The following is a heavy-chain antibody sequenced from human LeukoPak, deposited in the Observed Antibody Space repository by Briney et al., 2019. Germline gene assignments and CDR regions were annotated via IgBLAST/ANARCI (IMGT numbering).Heavy chain of an antibody. CDR1: GYTFTSYD. CDR3: AREARIAARLIDY. V-gene: IGHV1-8*01. J-gene: IGHJ4*02. Sequence: APVKVSCKASGYTFTSYDINWVRQATGQGLEWMGWMNPNSGNTGYAQKFQGRVTMTRNTSISTAYMELSSLRSDDTAVYYCAREARIAARLIDYWGQGTLVTVSS. D-gene: IGHD6-6*01. CDR2: MNPNSGNT.